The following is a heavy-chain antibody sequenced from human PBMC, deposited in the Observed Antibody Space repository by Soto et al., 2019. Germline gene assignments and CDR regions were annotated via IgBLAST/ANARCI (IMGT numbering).Heavy chain of an antibody. D-gene: IGHD6-13*01. CDR2: ISYDGSNK. CDR1: GFTFSSYG. CDR3: AKAGYRGMDV. V-gene: IGHV3-30*18. J-gene: IGHJ6*02. Sequence: VQLVESGGGVVQPGRSLRLSCAASGFTFSSYGMHWVRQAPGKGLEWVAVISYDGSNKYYADSVKGRFTISRDNSKNTLYLQMNSLRAEDTAVYYCAKAGYRGMDVWGQGTTVTVSS.